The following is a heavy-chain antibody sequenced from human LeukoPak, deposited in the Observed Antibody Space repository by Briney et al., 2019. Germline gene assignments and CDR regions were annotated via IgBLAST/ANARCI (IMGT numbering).Heavy chain of an antibody. D-gene: IGHD6-19*01. CDR2: ISGSGGTT. J-gene: IGHJ4*02. V-gene: IGHV3-23*01. CDR3: ATVGYSSGWSIKSFDY. Sequence: PGGSLRLSCAASGFTFSSYAMSWVRQAPGKGLEWVSSISGSGGTTYSADSVKGRFTISRDNSKNTLYLQMNSLRAEDTAVYYCATVGYSSGWSIKSFDYWGQGTLVTVSS. CDR1: GFTFSSYA.